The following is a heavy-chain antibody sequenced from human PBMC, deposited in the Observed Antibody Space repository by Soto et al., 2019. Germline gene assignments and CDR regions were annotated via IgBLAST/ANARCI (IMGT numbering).Heavy chain of an antibody. CDR2: ISYDGSNK. V-gene: IGHV3-30-3*01. CDR1: GFTFSDHA. CDR3: ARDLKAARPGWFDP. J-gene: IGHJ5*02. Sequence: PGGSLRLSCAASGFTFSDHAMPWVRQAPGKGLEWVAIISYDGSNKYYADSVKGRFSISRDNFKNTLYLQMNSLRAVDTAVYYCARDLKAARPGWFDPWGQGTLVTVSS. D-gene: IGHD6-6*01.